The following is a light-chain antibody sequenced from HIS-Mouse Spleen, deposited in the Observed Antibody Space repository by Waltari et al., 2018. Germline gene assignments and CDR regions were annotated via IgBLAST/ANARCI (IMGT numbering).Light chain of an antibody. CDR1: SSDVGGYNY. J-gene: IGLJ1*01. CDR3: SSYTSSSTRV. CDR2: DVR. V-gene: IGLV2-14*03. Sequence: QSALTQPASVSGSPGQSITLSCTGTSSDVGGYNYVSWYQQHPGKAPKLMIYDVRNRPSGVSNRFSGSKSGNTASLTISGLQAEDEADYYCSSYTSSSTRVFGTGTKVTVL.